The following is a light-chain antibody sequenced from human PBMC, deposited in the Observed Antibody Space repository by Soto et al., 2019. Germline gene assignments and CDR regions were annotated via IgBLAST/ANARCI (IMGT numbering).Light chain of an antibody. CDR2: GAS. Sequence: EILMTQSPATLSVSPGERATLSCRASQSVHRNLAWYQQKPGQTPRLLMYGASTRATGIPARFSGSGSGTEFTLTISSLQSEDSAVYYCQQYNNWPPGFTFGPGTQVEIK. J-gene: IGKJ3*01. CDR3: QQYNNWPPGFT. CDR1: QSVHRN. V-gene: IGKV3-15*01.